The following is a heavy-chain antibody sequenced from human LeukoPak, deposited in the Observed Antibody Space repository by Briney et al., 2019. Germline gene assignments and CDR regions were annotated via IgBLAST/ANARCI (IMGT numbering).Heavy chain of an antibody. CDR2: INPNSGGT. CDR1: GYTFTGYY. Sequence: GASVKVSCKASGYTFTGYYMHWVRQAPGQGLEWMGRINPNSGGTNYAQKFQGRVTMTRDTSISTAYMELSRLRSDDTAVYYCARGVDGYVWGSYRENYCDYWGQGTLVTVSS. V-gene: IGHV1-2*06. J-gene: IGHJ4*02. CDR3: ARGVDGYVWGSYRENYCDY. D-gene: IGHD3-16*02.